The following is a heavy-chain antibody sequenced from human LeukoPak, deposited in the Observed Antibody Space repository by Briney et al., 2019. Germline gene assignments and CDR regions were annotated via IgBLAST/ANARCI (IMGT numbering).Heavy chain of an antibody. CDR1: GFTFSSYW. D-gene: IGHD2-21*01. CDR2: VSGDGTST. V-gene: IGHV3-74*01. J-gene: IGHJ3*02. CDR3: ARGGSYSFDAFAI. Sequence: PGGSLRLSCAASGFTFSSYWMHWVRQAPGKGLMWVSRVSGDGTSTTYAATVKGRFTISRDNAQNTLYLQMNSPRAEDTAVYYCARGGSYSFDAFAIWGQGAMVTVSA.